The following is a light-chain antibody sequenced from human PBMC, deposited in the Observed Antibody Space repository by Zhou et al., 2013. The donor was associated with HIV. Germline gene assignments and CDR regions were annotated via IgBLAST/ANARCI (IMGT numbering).Light chain of an antibody. CDR2: QAS. CDR3: QQANRFPQT. Sequence: DIQMTQSPSTLSASVGDRVTITCRASQSISIWLAWYQQKPGKAPKLLISQASSLESGVTSRFSGRGGGKEFTLTISSLQPEDFATYYCQQANRFPQTFGQGTKVEIK. J-gene: IGKJ2*01. CDR1: QSISIW. V-gene: IGKV1-5*03.